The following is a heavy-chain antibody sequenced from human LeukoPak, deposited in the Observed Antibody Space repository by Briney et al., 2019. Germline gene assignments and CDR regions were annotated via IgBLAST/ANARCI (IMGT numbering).Heavy chain of an antibody. CDR2: IKEDGSEK. J-gene: IGHJ2*01. CDR3: ARDLRAGGTWSYGVYFDL. Sequence: GGSLRLSCAASRFTFSDYYMTWVRQAPGRGLEWLANIKEDGSEKNYVDSVKGRFTISRDNAKNSVYLLLNSLTPEDTAVYYCARDLRAGGTWSYGVYFDLWGRGTLVTVSS. CDR1: RFTFSDYY. D-gene: IGHD4-17*01. V-gene: IGHV3-7*01.